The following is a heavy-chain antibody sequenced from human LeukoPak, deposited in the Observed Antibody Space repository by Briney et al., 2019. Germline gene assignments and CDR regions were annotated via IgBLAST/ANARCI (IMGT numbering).Heavy chain of an antibody. Sequence: GGSLRLSCAASGFTFSSYAMSWVRQAPGKGLEWVSAISGSGGSTYYADSVKGRFTISRDNSKNTLYLQMNSLRAEDTAVYYCARESDLSITIFGVAPDDAFDIWGQGTMVTVSS. CDR1: GFTFSSYA. V-gene: IGHV3-23*01. J-gene: IGHJ3*02. CDR2: ISGSGGST. D-gene: IGHD3-3*01. CDR3: ARESDLSITIFGVAPDDAFDI.